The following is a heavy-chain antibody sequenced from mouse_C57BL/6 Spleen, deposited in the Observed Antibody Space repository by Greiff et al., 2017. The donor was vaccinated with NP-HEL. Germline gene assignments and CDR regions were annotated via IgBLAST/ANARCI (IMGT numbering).Heavy chain of an antibody. CDR3: ARSLKSSYYGFDYAMDY. D-gene: IGHD1-1*01. J-gene: IGHJ4*01. CDR2: IYPGDGDT. V-gene: IGHV1-80*01. Sequence: VQLQQSGAELVKPGASVKISCKASGYAFSSYWMNWVKQRPGKGLEWIGQIYPGDGDTNYNGKFKGKATLTADKSSSTAYMQLSSLTSEDSAVYFCARSLKSSYYGFDYAMDYWGQGTSVTVSS. CDR1: GYAFSSYW.